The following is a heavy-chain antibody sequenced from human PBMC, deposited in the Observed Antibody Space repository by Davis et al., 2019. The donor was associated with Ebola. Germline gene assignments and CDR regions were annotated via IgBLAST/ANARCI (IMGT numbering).Heavy chain of an antibody. D-gene: IGHD4-23*01. CDR3: ARDPSYRYDYGGNSVRSDYFDY. CDR1: GYTFTSYY. J-gene: IGHJ4*02. CDR2: INPSGGST. V-gene: IGHV1-46*01. Sequence: ASVQVSRKASGYTFTSYYMHWVRQPPGQGLEWMGIINPSGGSTSYAQKFQGRVTMTRDTSTSTVYMELSSLRSEDTAVYYCARDPSYRYDYGGNSVRSDYFDYWGQGTLVTVSS.